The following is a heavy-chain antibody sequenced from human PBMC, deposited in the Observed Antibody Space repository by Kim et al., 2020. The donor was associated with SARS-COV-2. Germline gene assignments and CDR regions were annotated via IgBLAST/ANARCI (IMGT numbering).Heavy chain of an antibody. J-gene: IGHJ6*02. V-gene: IGHV3-30*04. CDR1: GFTFSSYA. Sequence: GGSLRLSCAASGFTFSSYAMHWVRQAPGKGLEWVAVISYDGSNKYYADSVKGRFTISRDNSKNTLYLQMNSLRAEDTAVYYCARAFSGSYYYAMDVWGQGTTVTVSS. D-gene: IGHD1-26*01. CDR3: ARAFSGSYYYAMDV. CDR2: ISYDGSNK.